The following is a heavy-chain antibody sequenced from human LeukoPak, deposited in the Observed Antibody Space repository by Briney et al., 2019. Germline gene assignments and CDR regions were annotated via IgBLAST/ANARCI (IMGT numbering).Heavy chain of an antibody. CDR2: INPSGGST. J-gene: IGHJ4*02. D-gene: IGHD3-10*01. CDR1: GYTFTSYY. V-gene: IGHV1-46*01. CDR3: ARHYYYGSGSYEKYYFNY. Sequence: ASVKVSCKASGYTFTSYYMHWVRQAPGQGLEWMGIINPSGGSTSYAQKFQGRVTMTRDTSTSTVYMELSSLRSEDTAVYYCARHYYYGSGSYEKYYFNYWGQGTLVTVSS.